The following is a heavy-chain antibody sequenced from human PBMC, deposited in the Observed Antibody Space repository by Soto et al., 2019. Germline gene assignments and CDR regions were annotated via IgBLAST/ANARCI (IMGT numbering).Heavy chain of an antibody. Sequence: ASVKVSCKASGYTFTSYGISWVRRAPGQGLEWMGWISAYNGNTNYAQKLQGRVTMTTDTSTSTAYMELRSLRSDDTAVYYCARDLPVLRFLEWSPAQFYYWGQGTLVTVSS. V-gene: IGHV1-18*01. D-gene: IGHD3-3*01. J-gene: IGHJ4*02. CDR3: ARDLPVLRFLEWSPAQFYY. CDR2: ISAYNGNT. CDR1: GYTFTSYG.